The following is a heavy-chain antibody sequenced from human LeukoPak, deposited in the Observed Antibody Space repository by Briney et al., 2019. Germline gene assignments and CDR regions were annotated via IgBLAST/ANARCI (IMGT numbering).Heavy chain of an antibody. D-gene: IGHD4-17*01. CDR3: ARDPANYGDLVDY. CDR2: IYSGGST. CDR1: GFTVSSNY. Sequence: GGSLRLSCAASGFTVSSNYMSWVRQAPGKGLEWVSVIYSGGSTYYADSVKGRFTISRDNAKNTLYLQMNSLRAEDTAVYYCARDPANYGDLVDYWGQGTLVTVSS. J-gene: IGHJ4*02. V-gene: IGHV3-53*01.